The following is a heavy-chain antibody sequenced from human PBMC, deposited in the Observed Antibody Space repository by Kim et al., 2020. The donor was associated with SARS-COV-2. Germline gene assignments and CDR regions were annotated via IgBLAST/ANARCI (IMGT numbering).Heavy chain of an antibody. Sequence: ASVKVSCKASGYTFTSYDINWVRQATGQGLEWMGWMNPNSGNTGYAQKFQGRVTMTRNTSISTAYMELSSLRSEDTAVYYCVSYVGGDYYYYYMDVWGKGTTVTVSS. D-gene: IGHD3-10*01. J-gene: IGHJ6*03. CDR3: VSYVGGDYYYYYMDV. V-gene: IGHV1-8*01. CDR2: MNPNSGNT. CDR1: GYTFTSYD.